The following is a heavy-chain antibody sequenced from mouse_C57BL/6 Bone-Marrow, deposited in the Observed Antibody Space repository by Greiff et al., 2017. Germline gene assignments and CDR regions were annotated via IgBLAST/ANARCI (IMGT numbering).Heavy chain of an antibody. CDR1: EYEFPSHD. CDR3: ARRAAAYDWFAY. Sequence: EVMLVESGGGLVQPGESLKLSCESNEYEFPSHDMSWVRQTPEKRLELVAAINSDGGSTYYPDTMERRFIISRDNTKKTLYLQMSSLRSEDTALYYCARRAAAYDWFAYWGQGTLVTVSA. CDR2: INSDGGST. J-gene: IGHJ3*01. D-gene: IGHD2-12*01. V-gene: IGHV5-2*01.